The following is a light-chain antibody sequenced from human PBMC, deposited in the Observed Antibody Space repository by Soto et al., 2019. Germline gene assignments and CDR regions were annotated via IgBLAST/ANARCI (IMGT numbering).Light chain of an antibody. CDR1: SSNIGSNY. CDR2: RNN. CDR3: AAWDDSLNYV. J-gene: IGLJ1*01. Sequence: QSVLTQPPSASGTPGQRVTISCSGSSSNIGSNYVYWYQQLPGTAPKLLIYRNNQRPSGVPDRFSGSKSGTSASLAISGLRSEDEADYYCAAWDDSLNYVFGTGTKVTV. V-gene: IGLV1-47*01.